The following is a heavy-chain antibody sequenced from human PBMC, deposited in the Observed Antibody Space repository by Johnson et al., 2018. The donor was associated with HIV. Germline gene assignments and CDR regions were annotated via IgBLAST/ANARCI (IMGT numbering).Heavy chain of an antibody. CDR1: GFTFSSYA. D-gene: IGHD5-12*01. Sequence: VQLVESGGGLVQPGGSLRLSCAASGFTFSSYAMSWVRQAPGKGLEWVSAISGSGGSTYYADSVTGRFTISRDNSKNTLYLQMSSLRPEDTAVYFCARVGVSGYDLAAFDIWGQGTMVTVSS. V-gene: IGHV3-23*04. J-gene: IGHJ3*02. CDR2: ISGSGGST. CDR3: ARVGVSGYDLAAFDI.